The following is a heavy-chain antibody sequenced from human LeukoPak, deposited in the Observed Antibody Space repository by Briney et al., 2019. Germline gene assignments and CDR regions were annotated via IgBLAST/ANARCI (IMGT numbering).Heavy chain of an antibody. CDR1: GGTYSSNA. J-gene: IGHJ5*02. CDR3: ARAPINPINWFDP. CDR2: IMPIFGTA. Sequence: GSSVTVSCQASGGTYSSNAISWVRPAPGQGLEWMGGIMPIFGTANYAQKFQGRVTITADKSTSTAYMELSSLRSEDTAVYYCARAPINPINWFDPWGQGTLVTVSS. V-gene: IGHV1-69*06.